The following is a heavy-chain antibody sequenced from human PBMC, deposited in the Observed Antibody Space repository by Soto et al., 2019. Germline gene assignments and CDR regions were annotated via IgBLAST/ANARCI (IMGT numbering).Heavy chain of an antibody. CDR1: GGSFSGYY. V-gene: IGHV4-34*01. CDR2: INHSGST. J-gene: IGHJ4*02. D-gene: IGHD6-25*01. CDR3: ARGSGRAIDY. Sequence: QVQLQQWGAGLLKPSETLSLTCAVYGGSFSGYYWSWIRQPPGKGLEWIGEINHSGSTNYNPSLKSRVTISVDTSKNQFSLKLSSVTAADTAVYYCARGSGRAIDYWGQGTLVTVSS.